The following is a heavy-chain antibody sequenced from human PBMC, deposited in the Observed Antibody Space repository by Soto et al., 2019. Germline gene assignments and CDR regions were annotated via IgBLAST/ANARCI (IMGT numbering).Heavy chain of an antibody. J-gene: IGHJ6*02. CDR2: INPNSGGT. V-gene: IGHV1-2*04. D-gene: IGHD2-2*01. CDR1: GYTFTGYY. Sequence: GASVKVSCKASGYTFTGYYMHWVRQAPGQGLEWMGWINPNSGGTNYAQKFQGWVTMTRDTSISTAYMELSRLRSDDTAVYYCARGYCSSTSCYEDYYYYGMDVWGQGTTVTVAS. CDR3: ARGYCSSTSCYEDYYYYGMDV.